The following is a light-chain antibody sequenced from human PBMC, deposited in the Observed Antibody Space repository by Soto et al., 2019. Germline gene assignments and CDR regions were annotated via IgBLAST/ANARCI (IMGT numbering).Light chain of an antibody. J-gene: IGKJ5*01. CDR2: KVS. Sequence: DVVMTQSPLSLPVTLGQPASISCRSNQSPVHSDGIAYFSWFQQRPGRSSRRLIYKVSNRDCGVPARFSDSGPGTDFAVKIITVEAEDVRVYYCMQGIFWRITSGQGTRLEIK. CDR1: QSPVHSDGIAY. V-gene: IGKV2-30*02. CDR3: MQGIFWRIT.